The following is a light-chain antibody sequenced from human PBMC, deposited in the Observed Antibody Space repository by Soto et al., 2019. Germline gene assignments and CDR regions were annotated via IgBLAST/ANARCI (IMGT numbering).Light chain of an antibody. CDR2: HAS. CDR3: QQYNEWPLT. V-gene: IGKV3-15*01. CDR1: ESVSNN. Sequence: EIVMTQSPATLSVSPGERATLSCRASESVSNNLAWYQQKFGQAPRLLIYHASTRATGIPARFSGSGSRTELTLTISSLQSEDFALYYCQQYNEWPLTFGGGTKVEIK. J-gene: IGKJ4*01.